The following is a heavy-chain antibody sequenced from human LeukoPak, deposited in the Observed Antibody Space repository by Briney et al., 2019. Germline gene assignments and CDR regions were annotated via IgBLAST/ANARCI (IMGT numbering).Heavy chain of an antibody. D-gene: IGHD2-21*02. CDR3: ARRGFMVTSAYYFDY. Sequence: GESLKISCKGSGYILTSYWIGWVRQMPGKGLGWMGIIYPGDSDTIYSPSFQGQVTISADKSISTAYLQWSSLKASDTAMYYCARRGFMVTSAYYFDYWGQGTLVTVSS. CDR2: IYPGDSDT. V-gene: IGHV5-51*01. J-gene: IGHJ4*02. CDR1: GYILTSYW.